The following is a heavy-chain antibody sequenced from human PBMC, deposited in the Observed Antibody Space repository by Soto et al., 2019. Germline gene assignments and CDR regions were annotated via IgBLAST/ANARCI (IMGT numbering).Heavy chain of an antibody. J-gene: IGHJ6*04. D-gene: IGHD3-22*01. CDR2: LLPPLSSI. CDR1: FFPFSSSP. V-gene: IGHV3-21*01. Sequence: WLPLRLSFSSSFFPFSSSPLLLFLPSPWPFLYFFSSLLPPLSSIYHADSVKGRFTVSRDNAKNSLFLEMTILRDEDTAVYFCARGGSAERQTDGDSYHYYPMDVWGKGTTVTVSS. CDR3: ARGGSAERQTDGDSYHYYPMDV.